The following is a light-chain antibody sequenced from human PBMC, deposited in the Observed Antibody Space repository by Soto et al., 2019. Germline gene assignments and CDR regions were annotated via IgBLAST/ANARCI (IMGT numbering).Light chain of an antibody. CDR1: QSVLSSSDNKNY. CDR3: QQYHSGPIT. V-gene: IGKV4-1*01. CDR2: WAS. J-gene: IGKJ5*01. Sequence: DIVMTQSPDSLTVSLGERATINCKSSQSVLSSSDNKNYLAWHQQKPGQPPKVLIYWASTRESGVPDRFGGSGSGTDFTLTINNLQAEDVAVYYCQQYHSGPITFGQGTRREIK.